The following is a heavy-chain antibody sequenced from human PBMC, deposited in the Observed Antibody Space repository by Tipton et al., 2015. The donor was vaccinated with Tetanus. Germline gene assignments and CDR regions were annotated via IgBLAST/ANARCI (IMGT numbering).Heavy chain of an antibody. D-gene: IGHD3-3*01. Sequence: QSGAEVKKPGASVKVSCKASGYTFTGYYMHWVRQAPGQGLEWMGWINPNSGGTNYAQKFQGRVTMTRDTSISTAYMELSRLRSDDTAMYYCARAPPVTIFGVVISGWFDPWGQGTLVTVSS. V-gene: IGHV1-2*02. CDR3: ARAPPVTIFGVVISGWFDP. CDR1: GYTFTGYY. CDR2: INPNSGGT. J-gene: IGHJ5*02.